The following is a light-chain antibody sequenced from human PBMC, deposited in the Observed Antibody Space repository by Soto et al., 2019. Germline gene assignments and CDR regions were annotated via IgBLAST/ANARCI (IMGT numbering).Light chain of an antibody. J-gene: IGKJ2*01. CDR1: QDISNR. CDR3: QNCFTVPYT. V-gene: IGKV1-33*01. Sequence: DIQMTQSPSSLSASVGDRITITCQASQDISNRLNWYHQKPGNAPNLLIYDASNLAAGVPSGFSGSGSGTHFTFTIISLQPEDIGTYYCQNCFTVPYTFGQGTKLEIK. CDR2: DAS.